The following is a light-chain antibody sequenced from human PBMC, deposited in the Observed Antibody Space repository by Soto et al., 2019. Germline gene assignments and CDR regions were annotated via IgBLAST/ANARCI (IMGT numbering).Light chain of an antibody. J-gene: IGLJ2*01. CDR3: NSYAGSNNVV. Sequence: QSVLTQPPSASGSPGQSVTISCTGTSSDVGGYNYVSWYQHHPGKSPKLMIYEVSKRPSGVPDRFSGSKSGHTASLTVSGLQAEDEADYYCNSYAGSNNVVFGGGTKVTVL. V-gene: IGLV2-8*01. CDR1: SSDVGGYNY. CDR2: EVS.